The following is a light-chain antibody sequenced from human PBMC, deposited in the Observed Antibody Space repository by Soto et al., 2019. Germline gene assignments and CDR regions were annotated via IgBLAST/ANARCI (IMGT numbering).Light chain of an antibody. CDR3: QQYNNYPST. CDR1: QSINSW. Sequence: DIQMTQSPSTLSASIGDRVTITCRASQSINSWLAWYQQKPGKAPKILFYKASTLPSGVPSRFSGSGSGAEFTLTISNLQPDDFATYYCQQYNNYPSTFGQGTRVEIK. J-gene: IGKJ1*01. CDR2: KAS. V-gene: IGKV1-5*03.